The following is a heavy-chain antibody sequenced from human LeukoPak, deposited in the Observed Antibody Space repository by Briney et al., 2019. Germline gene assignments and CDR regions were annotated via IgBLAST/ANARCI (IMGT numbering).Heavy chain of an antibody. V-gene: IGHV3-23*01. CDR3: AKDFQTYYYDSSGYYYG. CDR2: ISGSGGST. CDR1: RFTFSSYA. Sequence: PGGSLRLSCAASRFTFSSYAMSWVRQAPGKGLEWVSAISGSGGSTYYADSVKGRFTISRDNSKNTLYLQMNSLRAEDTAVYYCAKDFQTYYYDSSGYYYGWGQGTLVTVSS. J-gene: IGHJ4*02. D-gene: IGHD3-22*01.